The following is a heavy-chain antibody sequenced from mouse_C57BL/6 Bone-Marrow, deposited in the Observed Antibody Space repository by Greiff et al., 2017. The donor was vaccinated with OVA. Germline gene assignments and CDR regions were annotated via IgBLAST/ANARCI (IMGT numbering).Heavy chain of an antibody. D-gene: IGHD2-4*01. CDR3: ARGGLYDYDEGAMDY. V-gene: IGHV1-53*01. J-gene: IGHJ4*01. CDR2: INPSNGGT. Sequence: QVQLQQPGTDLVKPGASVKLSCKASGYTFTSYWMHWVKQRPGQGLEWIGNINPSNGGTNYNEKFKSKATLTVDKSSSTAYLQLSSLTSEDSAVYYCARGGLYDYDEGAMDYWGQGTSVTVSS. CDR1: GYTFTSYW.